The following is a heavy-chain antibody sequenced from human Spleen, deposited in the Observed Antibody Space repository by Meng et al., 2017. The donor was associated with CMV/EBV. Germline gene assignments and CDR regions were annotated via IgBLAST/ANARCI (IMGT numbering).Heavy chain of an antibody. Sequence: ASVKVSCKASFYTFTAYGISWVRQAPGQGLEWMGWISAYNGNTNYAQELQGRVTMTTDTSTNTAYMELRGLSSDDTAVYYCAREYYYGSGRGLDVWDQGTTVTVSS. CDR2: ISAYNGNT. D-gene: IGHD3-10*01. CDR3: AREYYYGSGRGLDV. V-gene: IGHV1-18*01. J-gene: IGHJ6*02. CDR1: FYTFTAYG.